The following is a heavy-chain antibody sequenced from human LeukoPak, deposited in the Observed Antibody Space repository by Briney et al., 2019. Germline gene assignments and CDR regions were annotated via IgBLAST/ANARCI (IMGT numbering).Heavy chain of an antibody. V-gene: IGHV1-18*01. J-gene: IGHJ6*02. CDR1: GYTFTSYG. Sequence: ASVKVSCKASGYTFTSYGISWVRQAPGQGLEWMGWISAYNGNTNYAQKLQGRVTMTTDTSTSTAYMELRSLRSDDTAVYYCARNRGAITFEGVIPNYYGMDVWGQGTTVTVSS. D-gene: IGHD3-16*02. CDR3: ARNRGAITFEGVIPNYYGMDV. CDR2: ISAYNGNT.